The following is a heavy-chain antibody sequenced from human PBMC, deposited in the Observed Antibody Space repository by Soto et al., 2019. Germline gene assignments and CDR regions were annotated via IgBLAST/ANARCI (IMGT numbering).Heavy chain of an antibody. D-gene: IGHD3-10*01. CDR3: AREPTGLLWFGELPSYYGMDV. V-gene: IGHV1-69*01. CDR2: IIPIFGTA. Sequence: QVQLVQSGAEVKKPGSSVKVSCKASGGTFSSYAISWVRQAPGQGLEWMGGIIPIFGTANYAQKFQGRVKINEDESTSTDYMELSSLRSEDTAVYYCAREPTGLLWFGELPSYYGMDVWGQGTTVTVSS. J-gene: IGHJ6*02. CDR1: GGTFSSYA.